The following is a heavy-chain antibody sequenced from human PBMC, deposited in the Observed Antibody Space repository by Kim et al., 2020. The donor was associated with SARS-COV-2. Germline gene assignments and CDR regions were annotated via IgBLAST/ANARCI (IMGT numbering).Heavy chain of an antibody. CDR3: ARALLWFGELSLHYDAFDI. Sequence: GGSLRLSCAASGFTFSSYSMNWVRQAPGKGLEWVSSISSSSSYIYYADSVKGRFTISRDNAKNSLYLQMNSLRAEDTAVYYCARALLWFGELSLHYDAFDIWGQGTMVTVSS. D-gene: IGHD3-10*01. V-gene: IGHV3-21*01. CDR2: ISSSSSYI. J-gene: IGHJ3*02. CDR1: GFTFSSYS.